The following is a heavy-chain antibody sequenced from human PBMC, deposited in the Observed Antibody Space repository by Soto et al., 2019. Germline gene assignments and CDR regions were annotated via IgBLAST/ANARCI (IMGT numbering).Heavy chain of an antibody. CDR3: ARASDSSGSFGHFDY. CDR2: IPYDGTSE. CDR1: GFTFRFYS. Sequence: GGSLRLSCAASGFTFRFYSMLWVRQAPGKGLEWVALIPYDGTSEDYADSVKGRFTISRDNSKNTLYLHMNSLRAEDTAVYFCARASDSSGSFGHFDYWGQGTLV. D-gene: IGHD3-22*01. V-gene: IGHV3-30-3*01. J-gene: IGHJ4*02.